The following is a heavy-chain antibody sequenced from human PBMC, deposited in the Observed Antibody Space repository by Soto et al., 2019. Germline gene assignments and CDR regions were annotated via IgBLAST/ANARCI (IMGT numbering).Heavy chain of an antibody. CDR1: GGSIGSSSYY. CDR2: IYYSGST. D-gene: IGHD5-12*01. V-gene: IGHV4-39*01. CDR3: ARRGSGYYYFDY. Sequence: QLQLQESGPGLVKPSETLSLTCTVSGGSIGSSSYYWDWIRQPPGKGLEWIGSIYYSGSTYYNPSLKSRVTISVDTSKNQFSLKLSSVTAADTAVYHCARRGSGYYYFDYWGQGTLVTVSS. J-gene: IGHJ4*02.